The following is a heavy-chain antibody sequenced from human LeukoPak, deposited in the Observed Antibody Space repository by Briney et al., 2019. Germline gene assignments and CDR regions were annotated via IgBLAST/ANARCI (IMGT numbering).Heavy chain of an antibody. D-gene: IGHD3-3*01. Sequence: GGSLRLSCAASGFTFSSYAMSWVRQAPGKGLEWVSAISGSGGSTYYADSVKGRFTISRDNAKNTLYLQMNSLRAEDTAVYYCARGGGETIFSTWGQGTMVTVSS. J-gene: IGHJ3*01. CDR3: ARGGGETIFST. V-gene: IGHV3-23*01. CDR2: ISGSGGST. CDR1: GFTFSSYA.